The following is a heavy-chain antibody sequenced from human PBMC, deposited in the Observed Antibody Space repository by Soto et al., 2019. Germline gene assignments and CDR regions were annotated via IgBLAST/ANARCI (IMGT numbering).Heavy chain of an antibody. D-gene: IGHD2-2*01. J-gene: IGHJ6*03. CDR3: ARVARVVVPAAIIPHYYYMDV. Sequence: PGGSLRLSCAASGFTFSSYWMHWVRQAPGKGLVWVSRINSDGSSTSYADSVKGRFTISRDNAKNTLYLQMNSLRAEDTAVYYCARVARVVVPAAIIPHYYYMDVWGKGTTVTVSS. CDR2: INSDGSST. CDR1: GFTFSSYW. V-gene: IGHV3-74*01.